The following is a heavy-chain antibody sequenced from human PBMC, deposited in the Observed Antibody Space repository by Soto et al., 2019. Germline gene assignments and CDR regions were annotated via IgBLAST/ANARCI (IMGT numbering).Heavy chain of an antibody. CDR2: IYYSGST. D-gene: IGHD2-2*01. Sequence: SETLSLTCTVSGGSISSGGYYWSWIRQHPGKGLEWIGYIYYSGSTYYNPSLKSPVTISVDTSKNQLSLKLSSVTAADTAVYYCARSRRSYSSSNSCSHGMDVWGQGITVTVSS. J-gene: IGHJ6*02. CDR1: GGSISSGGYY. CDR3: ARSRRSYSSSNSCSHGMDV. V-gene: IGHV4-31*01.